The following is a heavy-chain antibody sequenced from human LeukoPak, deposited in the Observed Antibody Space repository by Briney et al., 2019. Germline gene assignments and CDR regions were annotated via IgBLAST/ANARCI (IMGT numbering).Heavy chain of an antibody. CDR2: ISAYNGNT. CDR1: GYTFTSCG. V-gene: IGHV1-18*01. D-gene: IGHD2/OR15-2a*01. Sequence: ASVKVSCKASGYTFTSCGISWVRQGPGQGLEWMGWISAYNGNTNYAQKLQGRVTMTTGTSTSTAYMELRSLRSDDTAVYYCARSNSNYPVDYFDPWGQGTLVTVSS. J-gene: IGHJ5*02. CDR3: ARSNSNYPVDYFDP.